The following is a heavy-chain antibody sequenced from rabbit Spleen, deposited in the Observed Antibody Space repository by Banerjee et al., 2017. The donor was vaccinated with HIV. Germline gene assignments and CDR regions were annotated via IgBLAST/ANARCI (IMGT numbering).Heavy chain of an antibody. J-gene: IGHJ4*01. CDR2: IYISSGST. CDR3: ARSGYVGWGGDGDLTGIKL. V-gene: IGHV1S40*01. D-gene: IGHD4-1*01. CDR1: GFSFSNNVY. Sequence: QSLEESGGDLVKPGASLTLTCTASGFSFSNNVYMCWVRQAPGKGLEWIACIYISSGSTYYASWAKGRFTISKTSSTTVTLQMTSLTVADTATYFCARSGYVGWGGDGDLTGIKLWGPGTLVTVS.